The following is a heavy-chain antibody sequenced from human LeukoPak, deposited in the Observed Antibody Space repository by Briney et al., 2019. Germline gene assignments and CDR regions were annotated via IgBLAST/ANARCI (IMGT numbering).Heavy chain of an antibody. CDR2: ISAYNGNT. J-gene: IGHJ6*02. CDR3: TSYGSVVGYYYGMDV. Sequence: ASVKVSCKASGYTFTSYGISWVRQAPGQGLEWMGWISAYNGNTNYAQKLQGRVTMTTDTSTSTAYMELRSLRSDDTAVYYCTSYGSVVGYYYGMDVWGQGTTVTVSS. CDR1: GYTFTSYG. D-gene: IGHD2-15*01. V-gene: IGHV1-18*01.